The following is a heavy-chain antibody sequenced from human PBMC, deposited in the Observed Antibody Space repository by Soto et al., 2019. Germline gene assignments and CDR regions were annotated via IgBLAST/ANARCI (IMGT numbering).Heavy chain of an antibody. CDR1: GFTFRSYA. J-gene: IGHJ2*01. Sequence: DVQLLESGGGLVQPRGSLRLSCAASGFTFRSYAMSWVRQAPGKGLEWVSGISGSGISTHYADSVKGRFTVSRDNSKNTLYLQMNSLRAEDTAVYNCAKEPVGPDWYFDLWGRGTLVTVYS. CDR2: ISGSGIST. CDR3: AKEPVGPDWYFDL. V-gene: IGHV3-23*01.